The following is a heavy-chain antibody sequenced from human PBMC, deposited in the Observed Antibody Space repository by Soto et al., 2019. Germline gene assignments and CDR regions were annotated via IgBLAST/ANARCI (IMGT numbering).Heavy chain of an antibody. Sequence: XESLRLSCAASGFTFSSYGMHWVRQAPGKGLEWVAVIWYDGSNKYYADSVKGRFTISRDNSKNTLYLQMNSLRAEDTAVYYCARDSSGWYGDAFDIWGQGTMVTVSS. CDR1: GFTFSSYG. D-gene: IGHD6-19*01. CDR3: ARDSSGWYGDAFDI. J-gene: IGHJ3*02. V-gene: IGHV3-33*01. CDR2: IWYDGSNK.